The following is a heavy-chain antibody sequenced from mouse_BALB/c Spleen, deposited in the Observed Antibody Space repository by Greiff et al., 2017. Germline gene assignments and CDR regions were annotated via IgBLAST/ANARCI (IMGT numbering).Heavy chain of an antibody. CDR1: GFTFSSYA. CDR3: ANGNYYAMDY. J-gene: IGHJ4*01. V-gene: IGHV5-9-4*01. D-gene: IGHD2-1*01. CDR2: ISSGGSYT. Sequence: EVMLVESGGGLVKPGGSLKLSCAASGFTFSSYAMSWVRQSPEKRLEWVAEISSGGSYTYYPDTVTGRFTISRDNAKNTLYLEMSSLRSEDTAMYYCANGNYYAMDYWGQGTSVTVSS.